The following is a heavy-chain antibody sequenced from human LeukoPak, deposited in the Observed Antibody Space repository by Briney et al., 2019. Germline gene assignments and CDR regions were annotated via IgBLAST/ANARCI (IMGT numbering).Heavy chain of an antibody. D-gene: IGHD6-13*01. Sequence: PGGSLRLSCTASGFSFSNSWMSWVRQAPGTGLEWVANINQDGSEKHYVDSVKGRFTISRDDSKNTLYLQMNSLRAEDTAIYSCAGDPPGIPGYFDFWGQGTLVTVSS. CDR1: GFSFSNSW. CDR2: INQDGSEK. CDR3: AGDPPGIPGYFDF. J-gene: IGHJ4*02. V-gene: IGHV3-7*03.